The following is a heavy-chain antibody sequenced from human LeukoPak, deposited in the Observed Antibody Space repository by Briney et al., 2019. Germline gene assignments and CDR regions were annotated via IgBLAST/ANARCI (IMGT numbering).Heavy chain of an antibody. J-gene: IGHJ3*02. Sequence: PGGSLRLSCAASGFTFSSYWMSWVRQAPGKGLEWVANIKQDGSEKYYVDSVKGRFTISRDNAKNSLYLQMNSLRAEDTAVYYCARTPAGSYYDSSGYYKDRYAIDIWGQGTMVTVSS. V-gene: IGHV3-7*01. CDR2: IKQDGSEK. CDR1: GFTFSSYW. D-gene: IGHD3-22*01. CDR3: ARTPAGSYYDSSGYYKDRYAIDI.